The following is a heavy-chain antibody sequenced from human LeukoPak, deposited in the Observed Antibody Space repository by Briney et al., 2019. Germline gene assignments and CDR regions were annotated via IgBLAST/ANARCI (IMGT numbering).Heavy chain of an antibody. CDR1: GFTFSNAW. V-gene: IGHV3-15*05. Sequence: PGGSLRLSCAASGFTFSNAWMSWVRQAPGKGLEWVGRIKSKTDGGTTDYAAPVKGRFTISRDNSKNTLYLQMSGLRPEDTAVYYCVKRWATMASDFDYWGQGTLVTVSS. D-gene: IGHD3-10*01. CDR2: IKSKTDGGTT. CDR3: VKRWATMASDFDY. J-gene: IGHJ4*02.